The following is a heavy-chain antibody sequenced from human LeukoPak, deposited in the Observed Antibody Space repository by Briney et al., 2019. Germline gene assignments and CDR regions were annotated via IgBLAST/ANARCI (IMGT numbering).Heavy chain of an antibody. V-gene: IGHV1-46*01. Sequence: GASVKVSCKASGYTFTSYYMHWVRQAPGQGLEWMGIINPSGGSTSYAQKFQGRVTMTEDTSTDTAYMELSSLRSEDTAVYYCATASMIVYDAFDIWGQGTMVTVSS. CDR2: INPSGGST. D-gene: IGHD3-22*01. J-gene: IGHJ3*02. CDR3: ATASMIVYDAFDI. CDR1: GYTFTSYY.